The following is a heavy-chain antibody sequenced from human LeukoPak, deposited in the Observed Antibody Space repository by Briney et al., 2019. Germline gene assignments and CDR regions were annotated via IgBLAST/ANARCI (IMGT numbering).Heavy chain of an antibody. J-gene: IGHJ4*02. CDR3: AMTVAGTGGFDY. CDR1: GFTFASYT. Sequence: PGRSLRLSCAASGFTFASYTMHWVRQAPGKGLEWVALISLDGSYKFYADSVKGRFTISRDNSKNTLYLQMNSLRAEDTAVYYCAMTVAGTGGFDYWGQGTLVTVSS. D-gene: IGHD6-19*01. CDR2: ISLDGSYK. V-gene: IGHV3-30-3*01.